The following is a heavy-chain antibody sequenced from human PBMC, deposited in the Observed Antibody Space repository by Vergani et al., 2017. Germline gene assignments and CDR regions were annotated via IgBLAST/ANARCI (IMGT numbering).Heavy chain of an antibody. CDR1: GYTFTSYY. J-gene: IGHJ6*02. CDR2: INPSGGST. CDR3: ASLIGYCSSTGCYPYYYGMDV. Sequence: QVQLVQSGAEVKKPGASVKFSCKASGYTFTSYYMHWVRQAPGQGLEWMGIINPSGGSTSYAKKFQGRVTMTRDTSTSTVYMELSSLRSEDTAVYYCASLIGYCSSTGCYPYYYGMDVWGQGTTVTVSS. V-gene: IGHV1-46*01. D-gene: IGHD2-2*01.